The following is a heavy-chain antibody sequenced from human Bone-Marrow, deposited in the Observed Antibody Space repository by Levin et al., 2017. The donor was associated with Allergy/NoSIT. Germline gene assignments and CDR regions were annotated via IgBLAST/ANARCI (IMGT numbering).Heavy chain of an antibody. CDR3: ARLFGSGTYSAEDAFDI. V-gene: IGHV3-21*01. CDR2: ITSRSTYI. J-gene: IGHJ3*02. CDR1: AFTFTDYW. Sequence: PGGSLRLSCAASAFTFTDYWMNWVRQVPGKGLEWVSSITSRSTYIYYAESVKGRFTISRDKAKNSLYLQMNSLRAEDTAVYYCARLFGSGTYSAEDAFDIWGQGTMVTVSS. D-gene: IGHD3-10*01.